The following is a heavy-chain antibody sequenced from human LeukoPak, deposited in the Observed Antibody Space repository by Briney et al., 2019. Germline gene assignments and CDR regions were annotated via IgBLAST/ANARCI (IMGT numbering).Heavy chain of an antibody. CDR3: ARECDTAMAGGLDS. CDR2: LIPIFGTA. CDR1: GGTLSSSA. Sequence: GASVKVSCKVSGGTLSSSAINWVRQAPGQGLEWMGGLIPIFGTANYAQKFRGRVTITADDSTSTAYMELSSLRSADTAVYFCARECDTAMAGGLDSWGQGTLVTVSS. D-gene: IGHD5-18*01. J-gene: IGHJ4*02. V-gene: IGHV1-69*13.